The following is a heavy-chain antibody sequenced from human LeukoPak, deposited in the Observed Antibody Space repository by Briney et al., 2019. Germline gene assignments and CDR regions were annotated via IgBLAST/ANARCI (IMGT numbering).Heavy chain of an antibody. CDR2: IYYSGST. CDR1: GGSISSSSYY. V-gene: IGHV4-39*01. D-gene: IGHD3-22*01. CDR3: ARLMLGNYYDSSGYYSFDY. J-gene: IGHJ4*02. Sequence: SETLSLTCTVSGGSISSSSYYWGWIRQPPGKGLEWIGSIYYSGSTYYNLSLKSRVTISVDTSKNQFSLKLSSVTAADTAVYYCARLMLGNYYDSSGYYSFDYWGQGTLVTVSS.